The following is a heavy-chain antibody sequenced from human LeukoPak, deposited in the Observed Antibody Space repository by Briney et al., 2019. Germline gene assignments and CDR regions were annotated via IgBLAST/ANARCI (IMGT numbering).Heavy chain of an antibody. Sequence: PGGSLRLSCAASGFTFRSYWMSWVRQAPGKGLEWVANIKEDGSEKYYVDSVKGRFTISRDSAKNSLYLQMKSLRVEDTAVYYCARGHNYGSDYWGQGTLVTVSS. CDR3: ARGHNYGSDY. CDR2: IKEDGSEK. CDR1: GFTFRSYW. J-gene: IGHJ4*02. D-gene: IGHD5-18*01. V-gene: IGHV3-7*03.